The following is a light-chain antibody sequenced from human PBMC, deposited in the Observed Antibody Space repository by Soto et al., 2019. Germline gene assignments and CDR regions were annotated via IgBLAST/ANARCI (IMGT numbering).Light chain of an antibody. CDR1: QDITNS. CDR3: QQYDNLLL. Sequence: DIQMTQSPSSLSASVGDRVTITCQASQDITNSLNWYQHKFLIYHASNLKTGVPSTFSGSGSGTNFIFTIGSLQPEYIATYHCQQYDNLLLFGQGTRLDIK. V-gene: IGKV1-33*01. CDR2: HAS. J-gene: IGKJ5*01.